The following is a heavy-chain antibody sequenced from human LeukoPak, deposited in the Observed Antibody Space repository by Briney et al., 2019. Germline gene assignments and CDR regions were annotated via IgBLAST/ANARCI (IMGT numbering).Heavy chain of an antibody. Sequence: GGSLRLSCAASGFTFNSYAMYWVRQAPGKGLEWVSGISGSGGSTYHVDSVKGRFSISRDNSRNTVFLQMHSLRAEDTALYYCAKTTAGYSSGRYPGWPVDYWGQGTLVTVSS. J-gene: IGHJ4*02. CDR2: ISGSGGST. CDR3: AKTTAGYSSGRYPGWPVDY. V-gene: IGHV3-23*01. D-gene: IGHD6-19*01. CDR1: GFTFNSYA.